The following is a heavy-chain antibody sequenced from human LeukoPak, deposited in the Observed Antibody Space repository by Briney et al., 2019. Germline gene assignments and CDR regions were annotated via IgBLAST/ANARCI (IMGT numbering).Heavy chain of an antibody. Sequence: SETLSLSCTVSDGSMSSYYWSWIRQPAGKGLEWIGRIYISGSTNYNPSLKSRVTMSVDTSKNQFSLKLSSVTAADTAVYYCARNPGIYCSSTSCPFDIWGQGTMVTVSS. V-gene: IGHV4-4*07. D-gene: IGHD2-2*01. CDR1: DGSMSSYY. J-gene: IGHJ3*02. CDR2: IYISGST. CDR3: ARNPGIYCSSTSCPFDI.